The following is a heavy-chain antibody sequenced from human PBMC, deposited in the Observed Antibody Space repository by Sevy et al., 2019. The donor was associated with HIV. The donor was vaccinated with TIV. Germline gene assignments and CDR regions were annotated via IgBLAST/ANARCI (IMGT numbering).Heavy chain of an antibody. J-gene: IGHJ6*02. D-gene: IGHD2-15*01. V-gene: IGHV3-30-3*01. CDR3: ARDSSYCSGGSCYYYYGRDV. CDR2: ISYDGSNK. CDR1: GFTFSSYA. Sequence: GGSLRLSCVASGFTFSSYAMHWVRQAPGKGLEWVAVISYDGSNKYYADSVKGRFTISRDNSKNTLYLQMNSLRAEDTAVYYCARDSSYCSGGSCYYYYGRDVWGQGTTVTVSS.